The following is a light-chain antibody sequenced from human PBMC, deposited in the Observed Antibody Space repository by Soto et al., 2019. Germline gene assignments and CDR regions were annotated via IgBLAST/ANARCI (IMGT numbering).Light chain of an antibody. V-gene: IGKV1-5*03. CDR1: QIISSW. J-gene: IGKJ1*01. CDR2: KAS. CDR3: QQYNSYSRT. Sequence: IHRSHAPSTLSASVGYRVTITCRASQIISSWLAWYQQKPGKAPKLLIYKASSLESGVPSRFSGSGSGTEFTLTISSLQPDDFATYYCQQYNSYSRTFGQGTKVDIK.